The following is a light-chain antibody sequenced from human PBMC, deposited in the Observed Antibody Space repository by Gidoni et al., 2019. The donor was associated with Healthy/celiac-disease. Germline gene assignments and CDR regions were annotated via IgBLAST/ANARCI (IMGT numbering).Light chain of an antibody. CDR2: GNR. CDR1: SSNIGAGYN. CDR3: QSYDSSLSGVV. Sequence: QSALTQPPSVSGAPGQRVTISCTGSSSNIGAGYNVHWYQQLPGTAPKLLSYGNRNRPSGVPDRFSGSNSGTSASLAITELRAEDEADYYCQSYDSSLSGVVFGGGTKLTVL. V-gene: IGLV1-40*01. J-gene: IGLJ2*01.